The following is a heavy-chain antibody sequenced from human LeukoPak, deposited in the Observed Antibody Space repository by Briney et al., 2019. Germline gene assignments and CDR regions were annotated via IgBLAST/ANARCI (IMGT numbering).Heavy chain of an antibody. D-gene: IGHD3-10*01. CDR3: ARGYYGSGSYYRSYYMDV. CDR1: GGSISSSSYY. CDR2: IYYSGST. V-gene: IGHV4-61*05. J-gene: IGHJ6*03. Sequence: TSETLSLTCTVSGGSISSSSYYWGWIRQPPGKGLEWIGYIYYSGSTNYNPSLKSRVTISVDTSKNQFSLKLSSVTAADTAVYYCARGYYGSGSYYRSYYMDVWGKGTTVTVSS.